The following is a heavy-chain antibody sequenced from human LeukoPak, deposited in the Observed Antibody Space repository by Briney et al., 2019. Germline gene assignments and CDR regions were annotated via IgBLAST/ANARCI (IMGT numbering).Heavy chain of an antibody. CDR2: VSGSGGST. D-gene: IGHD1-26*01. Sequence: GGSLRLSCAASGFNFSDYVMIWVRQAPGKGLEWVSTVSGSGGSTYYADSVRGRFTISRDNSNSTAHLQMSGLRVDDTAIYYCAKGRGARYYNPMDVWAKGPRSPSP. CDR1: GFNFSDYV. V-gene: IGHV3-23*01. J-gene: IGHJ6*03. CDR3: AKGRGARYYNPMDV.